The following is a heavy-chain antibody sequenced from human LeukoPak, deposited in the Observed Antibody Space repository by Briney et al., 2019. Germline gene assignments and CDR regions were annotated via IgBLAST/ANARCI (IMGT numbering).Heavy chain of an antibody. CDR3: ARHSHTYYYGMDV. J-gene: IGHJ6*02. Sequence: SETLSLTCTVSGGSISSYYWSWIRQPPGKGLEWIGYIYHSGSTNYNPSLKSRVTISVDTSKNQFSLKLSSVTAADTAVYYCARHSHTYYYGMDVWGQGTTVTVSS. CDR2: IYHSGST. V-gene: IGHV4-59*08. CDR1: GGSISSYY.